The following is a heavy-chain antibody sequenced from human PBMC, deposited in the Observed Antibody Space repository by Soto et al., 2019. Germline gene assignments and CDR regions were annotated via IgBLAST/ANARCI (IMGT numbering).Heavy chain of an antibody. J-gene: IGHJ6*02. D-gene: IGHD1-1*01. V-gene: IGHV4-31*03. CDR1: GGSVNSGGYH. CDR2: IYYSGST. CDR3: ARAPIPNWNYYGMDV. Sequence: QVQLQESGPGQVKPSQTLSLTCTVSGGSVNSGGYHWSWIRQHPGMGLEWIGDIYYSGSTYYNPSLKSRVTISIDTSTNHFSLHLSALTAADTAVYYCARAPIPNWNYYGMDVWGQGTTVTVSS.